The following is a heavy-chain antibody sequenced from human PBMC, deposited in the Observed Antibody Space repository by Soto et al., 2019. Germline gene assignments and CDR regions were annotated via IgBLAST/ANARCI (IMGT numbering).Heavy chain of an antibody. J-gene: IGHJ6*02. V-gene: IGHV1-24*01. CDR2: FDPEDGET. CDR3: ATLAGRGTNYYYYGMDV. Sequence: ASVKVSCKVSGYTLTELSMHWVRQAPGKGLEWMGGFDPEDGETIYAQKFQGRVTMTEDTSTDTAYMELSSLRSEDTAVYYCATLAGRGTNYYYYGMDVWGQGTTVTVSS. D-gene: IGHD6-19*01. CDR1: GYTLTELS.